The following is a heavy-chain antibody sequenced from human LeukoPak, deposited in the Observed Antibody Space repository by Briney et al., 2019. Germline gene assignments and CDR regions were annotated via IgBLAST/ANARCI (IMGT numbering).Heavy chain of an antibody. CDR1: GFTFSSYG. CDR2: IWYDGSNK. Sequence: GGSLRLSCAASGFTFSSYGMHWVRQAPGKGLEWAAFIWYDGSNKYYADSVKGRFTISRDNSKNTLYLQMNSLRAEDTAVYYCARTSYYYNSRSYGAPYYFDYWGQGTLVTVSS. CDR3: ARTSYYYNSRSYGAPYYFDY. J-gene: IGHJ4*02. V-gene: IGHV3-30*02. D-gene: IGHD3-10*01.